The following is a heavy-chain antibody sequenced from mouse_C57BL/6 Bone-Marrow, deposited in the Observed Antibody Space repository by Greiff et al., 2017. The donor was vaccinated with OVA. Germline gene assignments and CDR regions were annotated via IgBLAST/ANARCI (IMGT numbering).Heavy chain of an antibody. D-gene: IGHD1-1*01. J-gene: IGHJ2*01. Sequence: QVHVKQPGAELVKPGASVKLSCKASGYTFTSYWMHWVKQRPGRGLEWIGRIDPNSGGTKYNEKFKSKATLTVDKPSSTAYMQLSSLTSEDSAVYYCARVLITTVVVPYFDYWGQGTTLTVSS. CDR2: IDPNSGGT. V-gene: IGHV1-72*01. CDR3: ARVLITTVVVPYFDY. CDR1: GYTFTSYW.